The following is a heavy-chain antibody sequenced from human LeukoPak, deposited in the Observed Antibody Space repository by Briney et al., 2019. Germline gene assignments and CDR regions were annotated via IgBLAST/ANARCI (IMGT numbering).Heavy chain of an antibody. D-gene: IGHD2-2*01. CDR2: INPNSGGK. CDR1: GDTFTGSY. Sequence: GASVKLSCTASGDTFTGSYMHWVRQAPGQGLEWMGWINPNSGGKNYAQKFQGRLTTTRDTSISTAYMELSRLRSDDTAVYYCARGGVVVPAAKDYWGQGTLVTVSS. CDR3: ARGGVVVPAAKDY. J-gene: IGHJ4*02. V-gene: IGHV1-2*02.